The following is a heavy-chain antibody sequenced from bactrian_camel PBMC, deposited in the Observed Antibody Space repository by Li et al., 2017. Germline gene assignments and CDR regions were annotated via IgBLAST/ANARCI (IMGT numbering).Heavy chain of an antibody. V-gene: IGHV3S6*01. CDR1: GFTFSSYY. CDR2: LYNDGSAT. D-gene: IGHD2*01. Sequence: VQLVESGGGLVQPGGSLTLSCAASGFTFSSYYMIWVRQAPGKGLEWLSSLYNDGSATYYPDSVKGRFTISRDNAKNTLYLQLNSLKPENTATYYCASDAGRGERGIVMVVTCPARSWGQGTQVTVS. J-gene: IGHJ4*01. CDR3: ASDAGRGERGIVMVVTCPARS.